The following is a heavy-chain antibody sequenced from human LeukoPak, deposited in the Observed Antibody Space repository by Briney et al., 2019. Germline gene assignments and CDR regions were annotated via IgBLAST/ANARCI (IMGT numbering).Heavy chain of an antibody. V-gene: IGHV3-9*01. J-gene: IGHJ4*02. Sequence: GRSLRLSCAASGFTFDDYAMHWVRHAPGKGLEWVSGISWNSGSIGYADSVKGRFTISRDNAKNSLYLQMNSLSPEDTALYYCASGSGSYVGFADYWGQGTLVTVPS. D-gene: IGHD3-10*01. CDR1: GFTFDDYA. CDR3: ASGSGSYVGFADY. CDR2: ISWNSGSI.